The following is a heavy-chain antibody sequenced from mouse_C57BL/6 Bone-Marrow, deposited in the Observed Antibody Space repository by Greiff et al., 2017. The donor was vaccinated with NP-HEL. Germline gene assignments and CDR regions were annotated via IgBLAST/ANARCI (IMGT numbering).Heavy chain of an antibody. V-gene: IGHV6-6*01. D-gene: IGHD2-2*01. J-gene: IGHJ4*01. CDR2: IRNKANNHAT. CDR1: GLTFSDAW. CDR3: TLYGWGGYYAMDY. Sequence: EVKLVESGGGLVQPGGSMKLSCAASGLTFSDAWMDWVRQSPEKGLEWVAEIRNKANNHATYYAESVKGRFTISRDDSKSSVYLQMNSLRAEDTGIYYCTLYGWGGYYAMDYWGQGTSVTVSS.